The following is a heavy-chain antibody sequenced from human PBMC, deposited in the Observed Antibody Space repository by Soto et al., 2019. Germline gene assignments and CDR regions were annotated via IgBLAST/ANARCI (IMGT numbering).Heavy chain of an antibody. D-gene: IGHD3-10*01. CDR1: GYTFTGYY. CDR3: ARGSTLMYYYYGMDV. CDR2: INPNSGGT. V-gene: IGHV1-2*04. Sequence: ASVKVSCKASGYTFTGYYMHWVRQAPGQGLEWMGWINPNSGGTNYAQKIQGWVTMTRDTSISTAYMELSRLRSDDTAVYYCARGSTLMYYYYGMDVWGQGTTVTVSS. J-gene: IGHJ6*02.